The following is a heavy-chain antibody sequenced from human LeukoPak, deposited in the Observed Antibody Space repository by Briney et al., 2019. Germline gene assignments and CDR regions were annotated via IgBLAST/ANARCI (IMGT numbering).Heavy chain of an antibody. Sequence: PGGSLRLSCAASGFTFDDYAMHWVRQAPGKGLEWVSLISGDGGSTYYADSVKGRFTISRDNSKNTLYLQMNSLRPEDTAVYYCAKGGPYGSGSYPVDYWGQGTLVTVSS. D-gene: IGHD3-10*01. J-gene: IGHJ4*02. CDR2: ISGDGGST. V-gene: IGHV3-43*02. CDR1: GFTFDDYA. CDR3: AKGGPYGSGSYPVDY.